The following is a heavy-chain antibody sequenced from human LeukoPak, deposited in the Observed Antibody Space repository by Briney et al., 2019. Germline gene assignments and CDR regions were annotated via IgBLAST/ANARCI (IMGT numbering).Heavy chain of an antibody. J-gene: IGHJ4*02. V-gene: IGHV4-4*02. CDR1: GLSISSSNW. CDR3: ARKYYYGSGSYYSGGYFDY. Sequence: SGTVSRTCAVSGLSISSSNWWRRVRQPPGKGLGGIGENYHSGSTNYNPSLKGPVTMSVDKYKNQISLKMSSVTAADTAVYYCARKYYYGSGSYYSGGYFDYWGQGTLVTVSS. D-gene: IGHD3-10*01. CDR2: NYHSGST.